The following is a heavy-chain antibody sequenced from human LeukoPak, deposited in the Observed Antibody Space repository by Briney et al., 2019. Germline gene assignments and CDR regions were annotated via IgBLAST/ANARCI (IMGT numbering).Heavy chain of an antibody. D-gene: IGHD3-10*01. J-gene: IGHJ6*02. CDR3: ARKAKVVRGVIITKTLYYGMDV. CDR1: GYTFTSYD. Sequence: GASVKVSCKASGYTFTSYDINWVRQATGQGLEWMGWMNPNSGNTGYAQKFQGRVTMTRNTSISTAYMELSSLRSEDTAVYYCARKAKVVRGVIITKTLYYGMDVWGQGTTVTVSS. V-gene: IGHV1-8*01. CDR2: MNPNSGNT.